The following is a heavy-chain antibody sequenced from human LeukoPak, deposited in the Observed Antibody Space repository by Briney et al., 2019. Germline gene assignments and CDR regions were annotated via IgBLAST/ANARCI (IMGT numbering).Heavy chain of an antibody. V-gene: IGHV3-30*03. Sequence: GRSLRLSCAASGFTFSSYGMHWVRQAPGKGLEWVAVISYDGSNKYYADSVKGRFTISRDNSKNTVYLQMNSLRAEDTAVYYCARGYQRPDYWGQGTLITVSS. CDR3: ARGYQRPDY. CDR2: ISYDGSNK. J-gene: IGHJ4*02. D-gene: IGHD2-2*01. CDR1: GFTFSSYG.